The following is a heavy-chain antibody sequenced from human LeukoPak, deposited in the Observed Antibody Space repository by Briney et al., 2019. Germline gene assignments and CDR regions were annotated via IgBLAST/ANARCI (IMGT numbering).Heavy chain of an antibody. J-gene: IGHJ4*02. CDR1: GGSISSGGYY. CDR2: IYYSGST. V-gene: IGHV4-61*08. D-gene: IGHD3-22*01. CDR3: ARVPHYYDSSGYYYPYFDY. Sequence: PSETLSLTCTVSGGSISSGGYYWSWIRQHPGKGLEWIGYIYYSGSTNYNPSLKSRVTISVDTSKNQFSLKLSSVTAADTAVYYCARVPHYYDSSGYYYPYFDYWGQGTLVTVSS.